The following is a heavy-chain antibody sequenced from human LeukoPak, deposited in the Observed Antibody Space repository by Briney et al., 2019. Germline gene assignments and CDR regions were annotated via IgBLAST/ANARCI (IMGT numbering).Heavy chain of an antibody. V-gene: IGHV4-4*02. J-gene: IGHJ5*02. CDR1: GGSISSSNW. CDR3: ARDGGSSGRYYRWFDP. CDR2: IYHSGST. D-gene: IGHD6-19*01. Sequence: SGTLSLTCAVSGGSISSSNWWSWVRQPPGKGLEWIGEIYHSGSTNYNPSLKSRVTISVDKSKNQFSLKLSSVTAADAAVYYCARDGGSSGRYYRWFDPWGQGTLVTVSS.